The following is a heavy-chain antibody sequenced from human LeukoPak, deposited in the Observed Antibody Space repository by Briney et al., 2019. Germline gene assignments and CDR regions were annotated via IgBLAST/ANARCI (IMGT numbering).Heavy chain of an antibody. D-gene: IGHD7-27*01. V-gene: IGHV3-53*01. Sequence: PGGSLRLSCAASGFTVSSNYMSWVRQAPGTGLEWVSVIYSSIGTDYADSVKGRFTISRDNSKNTVYLQMNSLRAEDTAVYYCAKDDGLTGIDYWGQGTLVTVSS. CDR2: IYSSIGT. CDR1: GFTVSSNY. CDR3: AKDDGLTGIDY. J-gene: IGHJ4*02.